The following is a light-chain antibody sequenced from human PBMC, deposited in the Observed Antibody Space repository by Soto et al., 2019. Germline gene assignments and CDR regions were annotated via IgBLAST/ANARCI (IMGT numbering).Light chain of an antibody. CDR3: SSYARSRLVV. Sequence: QSALTQPHSASGSPGQSVTISCTGTSSDVGGYNYVSWYQQHPGKAPKLMISDVNKRPSAVPDRFSVSKSGNTASLTVSGLQAEDEAVYYCSSYARSRLVVFGGGTKVTVL. CDR1: SSDVGGYNY. CDR2: DVN. J-gene: IGLJ2*01. V-gene: IGLV2-8*01.